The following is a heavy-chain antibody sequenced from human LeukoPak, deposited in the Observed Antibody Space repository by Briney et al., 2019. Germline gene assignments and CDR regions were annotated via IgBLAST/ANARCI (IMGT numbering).Heavy chain of an antibody. CDR1: GFTFSSYS. D-gene: IGHD3-10*01. V-gene: IGHV3-21*04. CDR2: ISSSSSYI. CDR3: AKKSRGSGSYYGDY. J-gene: IGHJ4*02. Sequence: GGSLRLSCAASGFTFSSYSVNWVRQAPGKGLEWVSSISSSSSYIYYADSVKGRFTISRDNAKNSLYLQMNSLRAEDMALYYCAKKSRGSGSYYGDYWGQGILVTVSS.